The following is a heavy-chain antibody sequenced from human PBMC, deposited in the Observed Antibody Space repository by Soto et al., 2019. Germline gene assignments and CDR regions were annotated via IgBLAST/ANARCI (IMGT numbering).Heavy chain of an antibody. D-gene: IGHD6-13*01. V-gene: IGHV3-74*01. CDR3: ARGQEYSSSWYFYYYYGMDV. CDR2: INSDGSST. CDR1: GFTFSSYW. Sequence: EVQLVESGGGLVQPGGSLRLSCAASGFTFSSYWMHWVRQAPGKGLVWVSRINSDGSSTSYADSVKGRFTISRDNAKNTLYLQMNSLRAEDTAVYYCARGQEYSSSWYFYYYYGMDVWGQGTTVTVSS. J-gene: IGHJ6*02.